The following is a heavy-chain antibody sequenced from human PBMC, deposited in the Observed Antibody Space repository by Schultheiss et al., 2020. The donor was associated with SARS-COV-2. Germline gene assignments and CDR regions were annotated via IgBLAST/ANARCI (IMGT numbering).Heavy chain of an antibody. V-gene: IGHV3-23*01. Sequence: GGSLRLSCAASGLTFSSHAMSWVRQAPGKGLEWVSAISGTGASTYYADSVKGRFTISRDNSKNTLYLQMNSLRAEDTAVYHCAKDPGWPVIIPSFFDYWGQGTLVTVSS. CDR2: ISGTGAST. CDR1: GLTFSSHA. CDR3: AKDPGWPVIIPSFFDY. D-gene: IGHD6-19*01. J-gene: IGHJ4*02.